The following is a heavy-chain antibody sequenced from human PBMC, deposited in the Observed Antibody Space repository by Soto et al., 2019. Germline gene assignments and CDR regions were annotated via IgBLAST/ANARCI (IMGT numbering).Heavy chain of an antibody. Sequence: TSETLSLTCAVSGGSFSGHYWSWIRQPPGKGLEWIGELNHSGSTNYNPSLKSRVTMSVDTSKNQFSLKLSSVTAADTAVYYCARDMFRGVMWWFDPWGRGTLVTVSS. V-gene: IGHV4-34*01. D-gene: IGHD3-10*01. J-gene: IGHJ5*02. CDR2: LNHSGST. CDR3: ARDMFRGVMWWFDP. CDR1: GGSFSGHY.